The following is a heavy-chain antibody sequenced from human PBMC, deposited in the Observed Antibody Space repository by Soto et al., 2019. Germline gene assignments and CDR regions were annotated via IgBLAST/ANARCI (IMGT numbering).Heavy chain of an antibody. V-gene: IGHV3-23*01. CDR3: AKVGIGMFSHKHHFDH. J-gene: IGHJ4*02. D-gene: IGHD2-2*03. Sequence: TVGSLRLSGTASGFTFSSFGMAWVRQAPGKGLEWVSAISGSGDSSYYADSVKDRFTISRDNPTNTLYLQMNNLRAEDTAVYYCAKVGIGMFSHKHHFDHWGQGTQVTVSS. CDR2: ISGSGDSS. CDR1: GFTFSSFG.